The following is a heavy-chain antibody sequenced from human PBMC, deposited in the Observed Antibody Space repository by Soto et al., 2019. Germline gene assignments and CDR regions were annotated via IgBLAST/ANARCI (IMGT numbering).Heavy chain of an antibody. Sequence: PGGSLRLSCAASGFTFSSYAMSWVRQAPGKGLEWVSAISGSGGSTYYADSVKGRFTISRDNSKNTLYLQMNSLRAEDTAVYYCAKLLNYDSSGYLDYWGQGTLVTVSS. CDR3: AKLLNYDSSGYLDY. J-gene: IGHJ4*02. V-gene: IGHV3-23*01. CDR2: ISGSGGST. D-gene: IGHD3-22*01. CDR1: GFTFSSYA.